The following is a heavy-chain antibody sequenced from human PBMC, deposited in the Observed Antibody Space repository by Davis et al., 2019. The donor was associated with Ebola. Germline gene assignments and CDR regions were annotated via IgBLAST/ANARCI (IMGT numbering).Heavy chain of an antibody. CDR3: AKDIGEEDGMGNGMDV. V-gene: IGHV3-9*03. D-gene: IGHD3-10*01. Sequence: SLKIFCAASGFTFDDYVMHWVRAAPGKGLEWVSGISWNSGSIGYADSVKGRFTISRDNAKNSLYLQMNSLRAEDMALYYCAKDIGEEDGMGNGMDVWGQGTTVTVSS. J-gene: IGHJ6*02. CDR2: ISWNSGSI. CDR1: GFTFDDYV.